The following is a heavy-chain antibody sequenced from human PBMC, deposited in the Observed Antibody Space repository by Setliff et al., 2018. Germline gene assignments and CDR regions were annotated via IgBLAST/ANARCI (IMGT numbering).Heavy chain of an antibody. D-gene: IGHD3-9*01. CDR1: GYTFTSYA. CDR3: AREVYDILTGYSYWYFDL. CDR2: INGGNGNT. J-gene: IGHJ2*01. Sequence: ASVKVSCKASGYTFTSYALHWLRQAPGQRLEWMAYINGGNGNTHYSQKFRGRVTVTRDTSASTVFMELITLSSEDTAVYYCAREVYDILTGYSYWYFDLWGRGTLVTVSS. V-gene: IGHV1-3*01.